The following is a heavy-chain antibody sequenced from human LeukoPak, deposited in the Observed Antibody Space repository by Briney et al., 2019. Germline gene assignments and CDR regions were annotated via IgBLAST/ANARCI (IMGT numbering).Heavy chain of an antibody. CDR3: ARVEEVVPAGIDY. Sequence: GGSLRLSCAASGFAFSTYWMHWVRHAPGRGLVWVSRINSDGSSISYADSVKGRFTISRDNAKNTLYLQMNSLRAEDTAVYYCARVEEVVPAGIDYWGQGTLVTVSS. CDR2: INSDGSSI. J-gene: IGHJ4*02. V-gene: IGHV3-74*01. D-gene: IGHD2-2*01. CDR1: GFAFSTYW.